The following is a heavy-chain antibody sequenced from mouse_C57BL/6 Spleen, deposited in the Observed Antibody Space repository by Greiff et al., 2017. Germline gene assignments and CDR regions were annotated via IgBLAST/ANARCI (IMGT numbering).Heavy chain of an antibody. CDR2: ISSGSSTI. V-gene: IGHV5-17*01. D-gene: IGHD4-1*01. J-gene: IGHJ3*01. Sequence: EVHLVESGGGLVKPGGSLKLSCAASGFTFSDYGMHWVRQAPEEGLEWVAYISSGSSTIYYADTVKGRFTISRDNAKNTLFLQMTSLRSEDTAMYYCARGSLTGSTPFPYWGPGTLVTVSA. CDR1: GFTFSDYG. CDR3: ARGSLTGSTPFPY.